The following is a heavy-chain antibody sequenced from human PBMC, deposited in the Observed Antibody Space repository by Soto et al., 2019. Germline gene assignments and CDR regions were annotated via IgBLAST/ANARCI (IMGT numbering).Heavy chain of an antibody. V-gene: IGHV4-61*08. D-gene: IGHD4-17*01. CDR1: GDAVSSDEYY. Sequence: SETLSLTCTVSGDAVSSDEYYWSWIRQHSGKGLEWIGSIYYSGSTNYNPSLKSRVTISVDTSKNQFSLKLSSVTAADTAVYYCARRYGASFDYWGQGTLVTVSS. CDR3: ARRYGASFDY. CDR2: IYYSGST. J-gene: IGHJ4*02.